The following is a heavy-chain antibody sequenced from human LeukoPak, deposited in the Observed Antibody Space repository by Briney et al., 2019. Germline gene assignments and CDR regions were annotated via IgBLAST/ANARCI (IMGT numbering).Heavy chain of an antibody. J-gene: IGHJ4*02. D-gene: IGHD6-13*01. CDR1: GFTFSNFA. V-gene: IGHV3-21*01. Sequence: PGGSLRLSCAASGFTFSNFAMTSVRQAPGKGLEWVSSIVGSSSTYYADSLKGRFTISRDNAKNSLYLQMNSLRAEDTAVYYCARIGAGSSRDYWGQGTLVTVSS. CDR3: ARIGAGSSRDY. CDR2: IVGSSST.